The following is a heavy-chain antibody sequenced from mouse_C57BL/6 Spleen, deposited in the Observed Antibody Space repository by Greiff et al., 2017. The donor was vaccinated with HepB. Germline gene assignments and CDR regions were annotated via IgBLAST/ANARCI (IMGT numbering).Heavy chain of an antibody. V-gene: IGHV1-62-2*01. CDR3: ARHEDGYGNYRAMDY. D-gene: IGHD2-1*01. Sequence: QVHVKQSGAELVKPGASVKLSCKASGYTFTEYTIHWVKQRSGQGLEWIGWFYPGSGSIKYNEKFKDKATLTADKSSSTVYMELSRLTSEDSAVYFCARHEDGYGNYRAMDYWGQGTSVTVSS. CDR2: FYPGSGSI. CDR1: GYTFTEYT. J-gene: IGHJ4*01.